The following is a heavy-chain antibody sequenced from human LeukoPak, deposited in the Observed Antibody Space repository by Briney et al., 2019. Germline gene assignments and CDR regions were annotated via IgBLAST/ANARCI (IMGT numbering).Heavy chain of an antibody. CDR1: GYTFTSYG. J-gene: IGHJ4*02. D-gene: IGHD3-22*01. V-gene: IGHV1-18*01. CDR2: ISAYNGYT. Sequence: ASVKVSCKASGYTFTSYGISWVRQAPGQGLEWMGWISAYNGYTNYAQNFQGKVTMTTDTSTSTAYMELRSLRSDDTAVYYCAREPKRTSFYDSSGLRWDYWGQGTLVTVPS. CDR3: AREPKRTSFYDSSGLRWDY.